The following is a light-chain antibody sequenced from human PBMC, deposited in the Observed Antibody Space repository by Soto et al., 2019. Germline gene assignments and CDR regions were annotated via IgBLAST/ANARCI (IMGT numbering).Light chain of an antibody. Sequence: QSALTQSPSASGSPGQSVTISCTGTSSDVGGHNYVSWYQHHPGKAPKLIIYEVSKRPSGVPDRFSGSKSGNTASLTVSGLQAEDEAGYYFSSTAGNKNLVFGGGTKLTVL. V-gene: IGLV2-8*01. CDR1: SSDVGGHNY. CDR2: EVS. J-gene: IGLJ3*02. CDR3: SSTAGNKNLV.